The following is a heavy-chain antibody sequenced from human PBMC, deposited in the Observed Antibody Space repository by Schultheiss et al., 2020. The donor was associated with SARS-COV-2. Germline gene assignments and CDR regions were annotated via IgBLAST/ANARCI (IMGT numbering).Heavy chain of an antibody. CDR2: ISSSSSTI. CDR1: GFTFSSYS. CDR3: AKDVLIGGYAFDI. V-gene: IGHV3-48*01. J-gene: IGHJ3*02. Sequence: GESLKISCAASGFTFSSYSMNWVRQAPGKGLEWVSYISSSSSTIYYADSVKGRFTISRDNAKNTLYLQMNSLRAEDTAVYYCAKDVLIGGYAFDIWGQGTMVTVSS. D-gene: IGHD3-10*01.